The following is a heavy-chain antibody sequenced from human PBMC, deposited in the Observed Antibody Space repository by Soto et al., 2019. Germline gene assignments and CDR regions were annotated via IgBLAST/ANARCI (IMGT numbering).Heavy chain of an antibody. J-gene: IGHJ3*02. D-gene: IGHD2-8*02. CDR1: GFTCSSYD. CDR3: AKATATGGGAFDI. V-gene: IGHV3-23*01. Sequence: GGSLRLSCAASGFTCSSYDMSWVRQAPGKGLEWVSTILVGGSTHYPDSVKGRFTISRDNSKNTVFLQMNSLTAGDTAVYYCAKATATGGGAFDICGQGTMVTVS. CDR2: ILVGGST.